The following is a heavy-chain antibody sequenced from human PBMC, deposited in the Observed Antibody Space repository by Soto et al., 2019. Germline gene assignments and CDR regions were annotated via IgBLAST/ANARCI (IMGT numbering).Heavy chain of an antibody. Sequence: GGSLRLSCAASGFTFSSYGMHWVRQAPGKGLEWVAVIWYDGSNKYYADSVKGRFTISRDNSKNTLYLQMNSLRAEDTAVYYCAGGIAGDGDYYYYGMDVWGQGTTVTVSS. CDR3: AGGIAGDGDYYYYGMDV. D-gene: IGHD6-13*01. V-gene: IGHV3-33*01. CDR1: GFTFSSYG. CDR2: IWYDGSNK. J-gene: IGHJ6*02.